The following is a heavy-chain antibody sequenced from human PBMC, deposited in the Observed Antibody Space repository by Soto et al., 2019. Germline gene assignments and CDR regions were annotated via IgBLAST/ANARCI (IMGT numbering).Heavy chain of an antibody. D-gene: IGHD6-19*01. Sequence: PSQTLSLTCAISGDSVSSNSAAWNWIRQSPSRGLEWLGRTYYRSKWYNDYAGSVKSRISINPDTSKNQFPLQLNSVTPEDTAVYYCARDRVITVAGTSLEYWGQGTLVTVSS. CDR2: TYYRSKWYN. V-gene: IGHV6-1*01. CDR3: ARDRVITVAGTSLEY. J-gene: IGHJ4*02. CDR1: GDSVSSNSAA.